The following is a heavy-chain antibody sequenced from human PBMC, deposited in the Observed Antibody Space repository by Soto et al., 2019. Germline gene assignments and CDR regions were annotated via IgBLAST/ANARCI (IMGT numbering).Heavy chain of an antibody. D-gene: IGHD6-19*01. V-gene: IGHV3-23*01. J-gene: IGHJ2*01. CDR3: AKDRQQWLVQWYFDL. CDR2: ISGSGGST. CDR1: GFTFSSYA. Sequence: GGSLRLSCAASGFTFSSYAMSWVRQAPGKGLEWVSAISGSGGSTYYADSVKGRFTISRDNSKNTLYLQMNSLRAEDTAVYYCAKDRQQWLVQWYFDLWGRGTLVTVSS.